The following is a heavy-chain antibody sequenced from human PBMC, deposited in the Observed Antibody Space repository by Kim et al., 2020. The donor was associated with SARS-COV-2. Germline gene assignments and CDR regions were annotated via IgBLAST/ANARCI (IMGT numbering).Heavy chain of an antibody. V-gene: IGHV3-48*02. CDR3: ARVYTLPEQPFDF. Sequence: YYADSVKGRFIISRENAKDSLYLKMKSLSDGDTAVYYCARVYTLPEQPFDFWGQGTLVTVSS. J-gene: IGHJ4*02. D-gene: IGHD1-1*01.